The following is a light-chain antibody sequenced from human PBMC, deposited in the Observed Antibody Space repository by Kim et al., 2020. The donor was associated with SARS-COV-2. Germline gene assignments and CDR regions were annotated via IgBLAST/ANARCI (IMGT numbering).Light chain of an antibody. CDR1: QTVLYNSNHKNY. CDR2: WAS. CDR3: QQYYSTPPS. J-gene: IGKJ2*03. V-gene: IGKV4-1*01. Sequence: ATLNCKASQTVLYNSNHKNYLAWYQQKPGQAPKLLIYWASIRESGVSDRFSGSGSETDFTLTISSLQAEDVAVYYCQQYYSTPPSFGQGTKLEI.